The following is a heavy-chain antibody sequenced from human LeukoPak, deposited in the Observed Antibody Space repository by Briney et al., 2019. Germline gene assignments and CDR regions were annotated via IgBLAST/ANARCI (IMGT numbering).Heavy chain of an antibody. CDR1: GFTFSSYA. D-gene: IGHD3-3*01. CDR3: AKDYRPHDFWSGLVDY. CDR2: ISYDGSDK. Sequence: AGGSLRLSCAASGFTFSSYAMHWVRQTRGKGLEWVAVISYDGSDKYYADSVKGRFTISRDNSKNTLYLQMNSLRAEDTAVYYCAKDYRPHDFWSGLVDYWGQGTLVTVSS. J-gene: IGHJ4*02. V-gene: IGHV3-30*04.